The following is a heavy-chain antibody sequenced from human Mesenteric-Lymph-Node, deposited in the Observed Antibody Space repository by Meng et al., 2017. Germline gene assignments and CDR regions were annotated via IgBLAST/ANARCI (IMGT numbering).Heavy chain of an antibody. CDR1: GFTFSSYW. CDR3: ARDHYDFWSGYYYFDY. V-gene: IGHV3-74*01. Sequence: GESLKISCAASGFTFSSYWMHWVRQAPGKGLVWVSRINSDGSSTSYADSVKGRFTISRDNAKNTLYLQMNSLRAEDTAVYYCARDHYDFWSGYYYFDYWGQGTLVT. J-gene: IGHJ4*02. CDR2: INSDGSST. D-gene: IGHD3-3*01.